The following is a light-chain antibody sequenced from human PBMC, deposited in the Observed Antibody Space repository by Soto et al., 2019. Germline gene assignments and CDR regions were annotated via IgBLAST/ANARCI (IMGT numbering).Light chain of an antibody. CDR3: LQHNGYRWT. CDR2: AAS. V-gene: IGKV1-17*01. CDR1: QAIRND. Sequence: IALTQSPSSLSASVGDRVTLTCRASQAIRNDLGWFQQKPGKAPKRLIYAASSLQGGVPSRFSGSGSGTEFTLTITSLQPEDFATYYCLQHNGYRWTFGQGTKVDIK. J-gene: IGKJ1*01.